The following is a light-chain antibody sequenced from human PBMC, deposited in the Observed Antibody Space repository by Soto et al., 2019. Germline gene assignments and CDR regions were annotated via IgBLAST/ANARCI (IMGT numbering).Light chain of an antibody. CDR2: EVS. V-gene: IGLV2-14*01. J-gene: IGLJ1*01. CDR3: SSYTSSSLYV. Sequence: QSVLTQPASVSGSPGQSITISCTGTSSDVGGHNYVSWYQQYPGKAPKVMIYEVSNRPSGVSNRFSGSKSGNTASLTISGLQAEDEAHYYCSSYTSSSLYVFGTGTKLTVL. CDR1: SSDVGGHNY.